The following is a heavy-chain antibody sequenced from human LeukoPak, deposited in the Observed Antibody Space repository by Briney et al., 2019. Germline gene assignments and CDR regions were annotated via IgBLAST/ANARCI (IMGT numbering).Heavy chain of an antibody. V-gene: IGHV3-21*01. CDR2: ISSSSSYI. CDR3: ARDELRYFDWFFPMDV. D-gene: IGHD3-9*01. J-gene: IGHJ6*04. Sequence: GGSLRLSCAASGFTFSSYSMNWVRQAPGKGLEWVSSISSSSSYIYYADSVKGRFTISRDNAKNSLYLQMNSLRAEDTAVYYCARDELRYFDWFFPMDVWGKGTTVTVSS. CDR1: GFTFSSYS.